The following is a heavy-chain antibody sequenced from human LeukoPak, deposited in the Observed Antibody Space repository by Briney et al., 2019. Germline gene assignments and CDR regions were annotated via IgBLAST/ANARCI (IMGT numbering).Heavy chain of an antibody. CDR2: MNPNSGNT. CDR1: GYTFTSYD. CDR3: ARVGGDTVTNRY. D-gene: IGHD4-17*01. Sequence: GASVKVSCKASGYTFTSYDINWVRQATGQGLEWMGWMNPNSGNTGYAQKFQGRVTMIRNTSISTAYMELSSLRSEDTAVYYCARVGGDTVTNRYWGQGTLVTVSS. V-gene: IGHV1-8*01. J-gene: IGHJ4*02.